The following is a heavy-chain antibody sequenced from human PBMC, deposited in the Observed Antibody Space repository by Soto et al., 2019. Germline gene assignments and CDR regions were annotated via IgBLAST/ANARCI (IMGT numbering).Heavy chain of an antibody. CDR2: INSYNGNT. J-gene: IGHJ6*02. CDR1: GYTLTSYG. V-gene: IGHV1-18*01. D-gene: IGHD3-3*01. Sequence: ASVKGACKASGYTLTSYGGGWGRQAPGQGLEWMGWINSYNGNTNYAQKLQGRVTMTTDTSTSTAYMELRSLRSDDTAVYYCARAGRFLEWLLRRDYYYGMDVWGQGTTVTVSS. CDR3: ARAGRFLEWLLRRDYYYGMDV.